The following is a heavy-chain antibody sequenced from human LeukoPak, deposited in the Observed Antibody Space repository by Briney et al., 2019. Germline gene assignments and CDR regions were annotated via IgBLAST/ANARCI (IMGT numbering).Heavy chain of an antibody. CDR3: AHSPVATSGTRLGYFQQ. J-gene: IGHJ1*01. CDR2: IYWDDDK. Sequence: TLSLTCTVSGGSISSSSYYWGWIRQPPGKGLEWLALIYWDDDKRYSPSLKSRLTITKDTSKNQVVLTMTNMDPVDTATYYCAHSPVATSGTRLGYFQQWGQGTLVTVSS. CDR1: GGSISSSSYY. D-gene: IGHD6-13*01. V-gene: IGHV2-5*02.